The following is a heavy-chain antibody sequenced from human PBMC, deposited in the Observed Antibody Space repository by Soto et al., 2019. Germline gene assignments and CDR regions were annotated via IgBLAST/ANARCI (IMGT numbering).Heavy chain of an antibody. CDR3: ARARGGVTKAFYYYYYMDV. Sequence: SETLSLTCTVSGGSISSYYWSWIRQPPGKGLEWIGYIYYSGSTNYNPSLKSRVTISVDTSKNQFSLKLSSVTAADTAVYYCARARGGVTKAFYYYYYMDVWGKGTTVTVSS. V-gene: IGHV4-59*01. CDR1: GGSISSYY. CDR2: IYYSGST. J-gene: IGHJ6*03. D-gene: IGHD2-21*02.